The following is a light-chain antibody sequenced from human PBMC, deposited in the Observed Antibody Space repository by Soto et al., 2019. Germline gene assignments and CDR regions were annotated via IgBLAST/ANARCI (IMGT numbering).Light chain of an antibody. V-gene: IGLV2-14*01. CDR2: EAS. Sequence: QSALTQPASVSGSPGQSITISCTGTSSDVGGYNYVSWYQQHSGKSPKRMIYEASNRPSGVSNCFSGSKSANTASLTLSGLPAADEADYYCSSYTSSSTLEKVFGTGTKV. J-gene: IGLJ1*01. CDR3: SSYTSSSTLEKV. CDR1: SSDVGGYNY.